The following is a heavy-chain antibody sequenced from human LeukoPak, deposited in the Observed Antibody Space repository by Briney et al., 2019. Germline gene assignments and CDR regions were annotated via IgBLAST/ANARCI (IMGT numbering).Heavy chain of an antibody. CDR3: AKGHPNDYGDYSFYYYYGMDV. J-gene: IGHJ6*02. D-gene: IGHD4-17*01. CDR1: GFTFSSYV. CDR2: VSGSGGST. V-gene: IGHV3-23*01. Sequence: PGGSLRLSCAASGFTFSSYVMSWVRQAPGKGLEWVSVVSGSGGSTYYADSVKGRFTISRDNSKNTLYLQMNSLRAEDTAVYYCAKGHPNDYGDYSFYYYYGMDVWGQGTTVTVSS.